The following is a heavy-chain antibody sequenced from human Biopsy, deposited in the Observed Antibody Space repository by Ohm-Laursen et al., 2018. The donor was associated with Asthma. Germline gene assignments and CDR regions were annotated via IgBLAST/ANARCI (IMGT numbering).Heavy chain of an antibody. CDR2: ISGSGGST. CDR3: AKHGSGWYESNWFDP. V-gene: IGHV3-23*01. J-gene: IGHJ5*02. CDR1: GFTFSSYA. Sequence: SLGLSCTASGFTFSSYAMSWVRQAPGKGLEWVSAISGSGGSTYYADSVKGRFTISRDNSKNTLYLQMNSLRAEDTAVYYCAKHGSGWYESNWFDPWGQGTLVTVSS. D-gene: IGHD6-19*01.